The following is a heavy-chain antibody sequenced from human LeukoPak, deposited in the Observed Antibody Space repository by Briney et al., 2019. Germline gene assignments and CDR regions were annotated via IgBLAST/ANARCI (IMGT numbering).Heavy chain of an antibody. CDR2: ISYDGNNK. D-gene: IGHD3-22*01. Sequence: HPGGSLRLSCAASGFTFSSYAMHWVRQAPGKGLEWVAVISYDGNNKYYADSVKGRFTISRDNAKNSLYLQMNSLRAEDTAVYYCARDEDSSGYCDYWGQGTLVTVSS. CDR3: ARDEDSSGYCDY. V-gene: IGHV3-30-3*01. J-gene: IGHJ4*02. CDR1: GFTFSSYA.